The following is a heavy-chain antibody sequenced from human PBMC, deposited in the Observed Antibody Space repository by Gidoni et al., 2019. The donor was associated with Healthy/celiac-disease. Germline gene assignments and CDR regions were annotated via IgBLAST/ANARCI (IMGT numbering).Heavy chain of an antibody. Sequence: QVQLQQWGAGLLKPSETLSLTCAVYGGSFSGYYWSWIRQPPGKGLEWIGEINHSGSTNYNPSLKSRVTISVDTSKNQFSLKLSSVTAADTAVYYCASGYDSSGYYAYWGQGTLVTVSS. CDR2: INHSGST. CDR3: ASGYDSSGYYAY. V-gene: IGHV4-34*01. J-gene: IGHJ4*02. CDR1: GGSFSGYY. D-gene: IGHD3-22*01.